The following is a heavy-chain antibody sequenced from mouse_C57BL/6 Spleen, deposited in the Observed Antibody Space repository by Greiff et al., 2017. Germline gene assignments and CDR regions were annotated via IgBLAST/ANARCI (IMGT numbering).Heavy chain of an antibody. CDR3: ARSGGNPYYFDY. CDR1: GYTFTNYW. V-gene: IGHV1-63*01. Sequence: VQLQQSGAELVRSGTSVKMSCKASGYTFTNYWIGWAKQRPGHGLEWIGDIYPGGGYTNYNEKFKGKATLTADKSSSTAYMQFSSLTSEDSAIYYCARSGGNPYYFDYWGQGTTLTVSS. J-gene: IGHJ2*01. CDR2: IYPGGGYT. D-gene: IGHD2-1*01.